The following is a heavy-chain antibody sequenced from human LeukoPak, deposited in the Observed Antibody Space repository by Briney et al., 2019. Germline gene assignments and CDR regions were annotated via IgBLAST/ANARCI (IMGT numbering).Heavy chain of an antibody. CDR2: ISGSYST. CDR3: AKTLWFGALLGWFDL. V-gene: IGHV3-23*01. CDR1: RFTFSTYA. D-gene: IGHD3-10*01. Sequence: PGGSLRLSCAASRFTFSTYAISWVRQAPGKGLEWVSVISGSYSTYYADSVKGRFTISRDNSKNTLYLQMNSLRAEDTAVYYCAKTLWFGALLGWFDLWGQGTLVTVSS. J-gene: IGHJ5*02.